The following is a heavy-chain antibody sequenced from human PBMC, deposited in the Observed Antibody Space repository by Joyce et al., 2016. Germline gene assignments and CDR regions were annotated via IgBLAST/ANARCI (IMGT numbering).Heavy chain of an antibody. V-gene: IGHV3-30*18. Sequence: QAQLVESGGGVVQPGRSLRLSCAVSGFTCRSYGMHWVRQAPGKGLEWVAVRSNDGKNKNYAAAVKGRFTVSRDNSKKILSLQMNSLRPEDTAVYYCAKDRETSAVLDFWGQGTPVTVSS. CDR3: AKDRETSAVLDF. D-gene: IGHD6-25*01. CDR1: GFTCRSYG. J-gene: IGHJ4*02. CDR2: RSNDGKNK.